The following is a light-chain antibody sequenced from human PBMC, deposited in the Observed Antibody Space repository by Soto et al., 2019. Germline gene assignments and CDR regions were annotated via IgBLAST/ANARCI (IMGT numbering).Light chain of an antibody. J-gene: IGLJ2*01. CDR2: DVS. CDR1: SSDVGGYNY. Sequence: QSVLTQPRSVSGSPGQSVTISCTGTSSDVGGYNYVSWYQQHPGKAPKLMIYDVSKRPSGVPDRFSGSKSGNTASLTISGLQAEEKAHYYWCSYACRSVVFVGG. V-gene: IGLV2-11*01. CDR3: CSYACRSVV.